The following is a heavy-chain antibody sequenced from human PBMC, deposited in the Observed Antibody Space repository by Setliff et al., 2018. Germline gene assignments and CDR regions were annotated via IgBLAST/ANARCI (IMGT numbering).Heavy chain of an antibody. CDR1: GYTFNSYG. D-gene: IGHD3-22*01. V-gene: IGHV1-18*01. J-gene: IGHJ3*02. Sequence: GASVKVSCKASGYTFNSYGINWLRQAPGQGLEWLGWISPYNGNTKYAQTVQDRITIATDTSTRTSYMELSSLRSGDTAVYFCARSSDSGYYHQRDAFDIWGQGTRVTVSS. CDR2: ISPYNGNT. CDR3: ARSSDSGYYHQRDAFDI.